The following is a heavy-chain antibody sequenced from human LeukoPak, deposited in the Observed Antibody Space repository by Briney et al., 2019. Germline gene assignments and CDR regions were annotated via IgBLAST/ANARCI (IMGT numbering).Heavy chain of an antibody. D-gene: IGHD3-22*01. CDR3: ARVVSYYNDSSGHDY. J-gene: IGHJ4*02. V-gene: IGHV3-15*01. CDR1: GFTSANAG. CDR2: IKTNADGGVT. Sequence: GGSLRLSCAASGFTSANAGMSWVRQAPGKGLEWVGRIKTNADGGVTDYAAPVKGRCTISRDESKNMLYLQMNSLKTEDTAVYYCARVVSYYNDSSGHDYWGQGTLVTVSS.